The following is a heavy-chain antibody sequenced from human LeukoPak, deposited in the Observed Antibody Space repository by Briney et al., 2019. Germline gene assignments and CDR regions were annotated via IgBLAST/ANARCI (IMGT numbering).Heavy chain of an antibody. J-gene: IGHJ4*02. CDR2: ISGRSADI. CDR3: ARRGYHDSSGYDY. D-gene: IGHD3-22*01. Sequence: PGGSLRLSCAASGFTFSSYAMNWVRQVPGKGLEWVSSISGRSADIYYADSVKGRFTISRDNAKNSVFLQMNNLRVEGTAIYYCARRGYHDSSGYDYWGQGTPVTVSS. V-gene: IGHV3-21*06. CDR1: GFTFSSYA.